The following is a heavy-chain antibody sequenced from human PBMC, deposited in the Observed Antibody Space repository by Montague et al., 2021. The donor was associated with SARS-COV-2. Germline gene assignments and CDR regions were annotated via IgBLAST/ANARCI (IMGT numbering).Heavy chain of an antibody. J-gene: IGHJ4*02. CDR3: ARVPSSGWYFDY. CDR2: IKQDGSEK. Sequence: FLRLSCAASGFTFSSYWMSWVRQAPGKGLEWVANIKQDGSEKYYVDSVEGRFTISRDNAKNSLYLQMNSLRAEDTAVYYCARVPSSGWYFDYWGQGTLVTVSS. V-gene: IGHV3-7*01. CDR1: GFTFSSYW. D-gene: IGHD6-25*01.